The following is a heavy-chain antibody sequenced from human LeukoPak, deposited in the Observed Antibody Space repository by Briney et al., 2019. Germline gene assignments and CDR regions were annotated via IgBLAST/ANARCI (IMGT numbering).Heavy chain of an antibody. V-gene: IGHV3-30*18. Sequence: GKSLRLSCAASGFTFTTYGMLWVRQAPGKGRECVALISHEGRNKDYAQSVKGRFTVSRDNSRNTVYLQMNSRGAEDTAVYYCVKATPTDYWGQGTLVTVSS. CDR3: VKATPTDY. CDR2: ISHEGRNK. J-gene: IGHJ4*02. CDR1: GFTFTTYG.